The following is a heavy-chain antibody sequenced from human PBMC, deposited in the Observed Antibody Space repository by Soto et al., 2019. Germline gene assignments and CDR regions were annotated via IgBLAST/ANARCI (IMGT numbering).Heavy chain of an antibody. J-gene: IGHJ4*02. CDR3: AREADFWSGYCDY. CDR2: IKQDGSEK. D-gene: IGHD3-3*01. V-gene: IGHV3-7*01. CDR1: GFTFSSYW. Sequence: PGGSLRLSCAASGFTFSSYWMSWVRQAPGKGLEWVANIKQDGSEKYYVDSVKGRFTISRDNAKNSLYLQMNSLRAEDTAVYYCAREADFWSGYCDYWGQGTLVTVSS.